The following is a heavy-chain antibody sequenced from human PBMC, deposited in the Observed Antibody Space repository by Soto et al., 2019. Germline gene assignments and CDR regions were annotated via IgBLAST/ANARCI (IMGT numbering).Heavy chain of an antibody. CDR2: IWYDGSNK. D-gene: IGHD4-17*01. CDR3: ARVPTVTPVFFDY. CDR1: GFNFSSYG. V-gene: IGHV3-33*01. J-gene: IGHJ4*02. Sequence: GGSLRLSCSASGFNFSSYGMHWVRQASGKGLEWVAVIWYDGSNKYYADSVKGRFTISRDNSKNTLYLQMNSLRAEDTAVYYCARVPTVTPVFFDYWGQGTLVTVSS.